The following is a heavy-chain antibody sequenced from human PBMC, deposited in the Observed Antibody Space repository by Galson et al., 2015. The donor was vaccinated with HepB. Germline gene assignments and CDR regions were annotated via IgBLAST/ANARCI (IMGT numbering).Heavy chain of an antibody. D-gene: IGHD6-13*01. V-gene: IGHV3-7*01. CDR3: ARLRPHSSDS. CDR1: GFSFSNYW. Sequence: SLRLSCAVSGFSFSNYWMGWVRQAPGRGLEWVAVIKEDGSEIYYVSSVKGRFIISRDNAKNSLYLEVNSLRADDTAVYYCARLRPHSSDSWGQGTLVTVSS. CDR2: IKEDGSEI. J-gene: IGHJ4*02.